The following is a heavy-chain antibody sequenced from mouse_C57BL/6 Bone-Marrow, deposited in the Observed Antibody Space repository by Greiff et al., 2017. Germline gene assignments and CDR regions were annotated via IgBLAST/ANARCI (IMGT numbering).Heavy chain of an antibody. CDR1: GFSLSTFGMG. Sequence: QVTLKESGPGILQPSQSLSLTCSFSGFSLSTFGMGVVWLRPPSGQGLECLVHLWWVDDNYYNPALKSRLTSDKDTSKNQVFRKVANVDTADTATYYCARIAPCYYGSSWFAYWGQGTLVTVSA. CDR2: LWWVDDN. D-gene: IGHD1-1*01. V-gene: IGHV8-8*01. J-gene: IGHJ3*01. CDR3: ARIAPCYYGSSWFAY.